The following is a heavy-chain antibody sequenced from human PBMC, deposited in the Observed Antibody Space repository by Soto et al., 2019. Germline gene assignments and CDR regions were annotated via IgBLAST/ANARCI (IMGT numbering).Heavy chain of an antibody. Sequence: ASVKVSCKASGYTFTGYYMHWVRQAPGQGLEWMGWINPNSGGTNYAQKFQGWVTMTRDTSIITAYMELSRLRSDDTAVYYCAREKGYCSSTSCYYYMDVWGKGTTVTVSS. D-gene: IGHD2-2*01. CDR3: AREKGYCSSTSCYYYMDV. CDR1: GYTFTGYY. J-gene: IGHJ6*03. CDR2: INPNSGGT. V-gene: IGHV1-2*04.